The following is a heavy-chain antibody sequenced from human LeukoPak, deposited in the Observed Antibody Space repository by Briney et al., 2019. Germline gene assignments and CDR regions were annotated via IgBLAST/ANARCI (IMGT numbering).Heavy chain of an antibody. D-gene: IGHD3-9*01. V-gene: IGHV4-34*01. CDR3: ARGPYYDILTGISGHYYYYGMDV. CDR2: INHSGST. Sequence: SETLSLTCAVYGGSFSGYYWSWIRQPPGKGLEWIGEINHSGSTNYNPSLKSRVTISVDTSKNQFSLKLSSVTAADTAVYYCARGPYYDILTGISGHYYYYGMDVWGQGTTVTVSS. CDR1: GGSFSGYY. J-gene: IGHJ6*02.